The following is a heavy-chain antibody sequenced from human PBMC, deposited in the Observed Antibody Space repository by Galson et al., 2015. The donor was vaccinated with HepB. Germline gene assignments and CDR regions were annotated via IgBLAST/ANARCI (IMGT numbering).Heavy chain of an antibody. V-gene: IGHV3-73*01. Sequence: SLRLSCAASGFTFSGSAMHWVRQASGKGLEWVGRIRSKANSYATAYAASVKGSFTISRDDSKNTAYLQMNSLKTEDTAVYYCTRAVEGSGGYHPACYYYYCMDVWGQGTTVTVSS. CDR2: IRSKANSYAT. CDR1: GFTFSGSA. CDR3: TRAVEGSGGYHPACYYYYCMDV. D-gene: IGHD6-19*01. J-gene: IGHJ6*02.